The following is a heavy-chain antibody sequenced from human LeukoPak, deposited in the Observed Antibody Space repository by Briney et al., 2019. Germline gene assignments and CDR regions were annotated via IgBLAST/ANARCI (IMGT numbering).Heavy chain of an antibody. CDR1: GGTFSSYA. V-gene: IGHV1-69*04. Sequence: SVKVSCKASGGTFSSYAISWVRQAPGQGLEWMGRIIPILGIANYAQKFQGRVTITADKSTSTAYMELSSLRSDDTAVYFCARDVKSAGTMVRGVRDCWGQGTLVTVSS. J-gene: IGHJ4*02. D-gene: IGHD3-10*01. CDR3: ARDVKSAGTMVRGVRDC. CDR2: IIPILGIA.